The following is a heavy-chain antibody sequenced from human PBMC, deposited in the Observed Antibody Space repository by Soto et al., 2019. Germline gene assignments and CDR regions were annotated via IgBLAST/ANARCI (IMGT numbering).Heavy chain of an antibody. D-gene: IGHD2-15*01. V-gene: IGHV4-30-4*01. J-gene: IGHJ5*02. Sequence: QVQLQESGPGLVKPSQTQSLTCTVSGGSISSGDYYWSWIRQPPGKGLEWIGYIYYSGSTYYNPSLKSRVTISVDTSKNQFSLKLSSVTAADTAVYYCAREVCSGGSCYSTEENWFDPWGQGTLVTVSS. CDR3: AREVCSGGSCYSTEENWFDP. CDR2: IYYSGST. CDR1: GGSISSGDYY.